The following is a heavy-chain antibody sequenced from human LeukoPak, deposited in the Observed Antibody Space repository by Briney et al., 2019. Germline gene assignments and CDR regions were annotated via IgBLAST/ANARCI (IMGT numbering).Heavy chain of an antibody. Sequence: GGSLRLSCAASGFTFSSYWMHWVRQAPWKGLVWVSRIYSDGSSTSYADSVKGRFTISRDNAKNTLYLQMNSLRAEDTAVYYCARRSMGSSGWYYFDYWGQGTLVTVSS. CDR1: GFTFSSYW. CDR2: IYSDGSST. D-gene: IGHD6-19*01. CDR3: ARRSMGSSGWYYFDY. J-gene: IGHJ4*02. V-gene: IGHV3-74*01.